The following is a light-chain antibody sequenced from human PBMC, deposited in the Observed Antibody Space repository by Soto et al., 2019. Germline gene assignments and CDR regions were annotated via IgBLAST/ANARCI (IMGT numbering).Light chain of an antibody. Sequence: DIQMTQSPSSLSASVGYRVSITFRASQGITNYLAWYQQKAGKAPKLLIYAASTLQSGVPSRFSGSGSGTDFSLTISSLQPEDVATYYCQKYNGAPWTFGQGTKVDIK. CDR3: QKYNGAPWT. J-gene: IGKJ1*01. CDR1: QGITNY. V-gene: IGKV1-27*01. CDR2: AAS.